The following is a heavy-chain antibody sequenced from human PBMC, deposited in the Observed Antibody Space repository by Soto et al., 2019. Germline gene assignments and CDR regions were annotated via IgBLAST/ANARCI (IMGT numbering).Heavy chain of an antibody. V-gene: IGHV3-74*01. Sequence: EVQLVESGGGLVQPGGSLTLSCAASGFTFSSYWMHWVRQAPGKGVVWVSRINPDGRGTNYADSVKGRFTISRDNAKNTLYLQMNSLSTEETDVYYCERVGQGAWYFDLWGRGTLVTVSS. CDR1: GFTFSSYW. CDR3: ERVGQGAWYFDL. J-gene: IGHJ2*01. D-gene: IGHD1-26*01. CDR2: INPDGRGT.